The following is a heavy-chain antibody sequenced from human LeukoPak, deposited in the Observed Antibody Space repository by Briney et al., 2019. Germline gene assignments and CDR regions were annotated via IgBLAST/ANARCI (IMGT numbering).Heavy chain of an antibody. CDR1: GASISSGGYY. Sequence: SETLSLTCTVSGASISSGGYYWSWFRQHPGKGLEWIGYVSYSGNTYYNPSLKSRVTISVDMSMNQFSLKLSSVTAADTAVYYCARDRHDSFPMDVWGQGTTVTVSS. CDR3: ARDRHDSFPMDV. J-gene: IGHJ6*02. CDR2: VSYSGNT. V-gene: IGHV4-31*03. D-gene: IGHD3-3*01.